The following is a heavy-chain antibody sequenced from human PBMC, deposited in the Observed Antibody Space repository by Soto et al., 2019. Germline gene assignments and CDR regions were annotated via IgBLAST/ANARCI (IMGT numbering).Heavy chain of an antibody. D-gene: IGHD3-10*01. CDR1: GYTFTSYA. V-gene: IGHV1-3*01. CDR3: ARGSGLTYFDY. Sequence: ASVKVSCKASGYTFTSYAMHWVRQAPGQRLEWMVWINAGNGNTKYSQKFQGRVTITRDTSASTAYVELSSLRSEDTAVYYCARGSGLTYFDYWGQGTLVTVSS. CDR2: INAGNGNT. J-gene: IGHJ4*02.